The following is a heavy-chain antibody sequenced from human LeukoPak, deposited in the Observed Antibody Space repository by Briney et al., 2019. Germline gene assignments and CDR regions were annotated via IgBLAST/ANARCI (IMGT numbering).Heavy chain of an antibody. V-gene: IGHV3-23*01. CDR2: ISGSGGST. Sequence: GGSLRLSCAASGFTFSSYGMSWVRQAPGKGLEWVSAISGSGGSTYYADSVKGRFTISRDNAKNSLYLQMNSLRAEDTAVYYCAREGYDILTGYSSLDYWGQGTLVTVSS. D-gene: IGHD3-9*01. CDR1: GFTFSSYG. J-gene: IGHJ4*02. CDR3: AREGYDILTGYSSLDY.